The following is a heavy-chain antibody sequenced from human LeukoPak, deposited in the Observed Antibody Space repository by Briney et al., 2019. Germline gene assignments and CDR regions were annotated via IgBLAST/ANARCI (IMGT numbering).Heavy chain of an antibody. CDR1: GFTFIRFW. D-gene: IGHD3-3*01. J-gene: IGHJ5*02. CDR3: ATAPASVDSS. Sequence: PGGSLRLSCAASGFTFIRFWMTWVRQSPGKGLEGVSNINTDGNKKTYVDSVEGRFAISRNNTKNSVFLLMTSLRAEDTAMYYCATAPASVDSSWGQGTLVAVSS. V-gene: IGHV3-7*01. CDR2: INTDGNKK.